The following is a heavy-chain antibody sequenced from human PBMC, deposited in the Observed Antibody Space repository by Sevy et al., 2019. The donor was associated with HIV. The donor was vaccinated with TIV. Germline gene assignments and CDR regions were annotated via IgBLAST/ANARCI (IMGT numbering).Heavy chain of an antibody. CDR3: ARVEMDHYDSSGLSDY. J-gene: IGHJ4*02. D-gene: IGHD3-22*01. V-gene: IGHV1-18*01. CDR2: ISAYNGNT. Sequence: ASVKVSCKASGYTFTSYGISWVRQAPGQGLEWMGWISAYNGNTNYAQKLQGRVTMTTDTSTSTAYMELRSLRSDDTAVYYCARVEMDHYDSSGLSDYWGQGTLVTVSS. CDR1: GYTFTSYG.